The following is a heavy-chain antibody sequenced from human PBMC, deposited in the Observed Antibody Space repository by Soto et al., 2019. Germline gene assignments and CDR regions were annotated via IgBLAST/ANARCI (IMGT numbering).Heavy chain of an antibody. V-gene: IGHV4-59*01. CDR1: DGSISSYY. CDR3: AREVASTAIDY. J-gene: IGHJ4*02. D-gene: IGHD6-19*01. CDR2: IYYSGST. Sequence: PSETLSLTCTVSDGSISSYYWSWIRQPPGKGLEWIGYIYYSGSTNYNPSLKSRVTISVDTSKNQFSLKLSSVTAADTAVYYCAREVASTAIDYWGQGTLVTVSS.